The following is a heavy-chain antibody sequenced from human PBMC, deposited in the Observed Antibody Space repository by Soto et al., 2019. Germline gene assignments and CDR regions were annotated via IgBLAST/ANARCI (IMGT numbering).Heavy chain of an antibody. V-gene: IGHV4-59*01. D-gene: IGHD5-12*01. CDR1: GGSISSYH. CDR2: IYYSGST. CDR3: ASHVDLNWFDP. J-gene: IGHJ5*02. Sequence: SETLSLTCTVSGGSISSYHWSWIRQPPGKGLEWIGYIYYSGSTNYNPSLKSRVTISVDTSKNQFSLKLSSVTAADTAVYYCASHVDLNWFDPWGQGTLVTVSS.